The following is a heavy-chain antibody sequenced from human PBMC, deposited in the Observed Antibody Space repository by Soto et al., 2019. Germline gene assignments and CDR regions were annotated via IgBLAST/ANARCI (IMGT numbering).Heavy chain of an antibody. CDR3: ASDGADHSSMDV. CDR1: GYTFANYG. J-gene: IGHJ6*02. CDR2: ISSYNDNT. V-gene: IGHV1-18*01. D-gene: IGHD2-15*01. Sequence: QAQHVQSGAEVKRPGASVKVSCKATGYTFANYGISWVRQAPGEGLEWMGWISSYNDNTHYAQNFQGRVTMTADTSTSTAYMELRSLRSDDTAEYYCASDGADHSSMDVWGQGTTVIVSS.